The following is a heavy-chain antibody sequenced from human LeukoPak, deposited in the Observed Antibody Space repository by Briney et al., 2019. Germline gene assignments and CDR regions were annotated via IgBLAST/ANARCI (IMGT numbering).Heavy chain of an antibody. V-gene: IGHV4-34*01. CDR2: INHSCST. CDR3: ARGGIKAVAGTTTFDY. D-gene: IGHD6-19*01. J-gene: IGHJ4*02. CDR1: GGSFRGYY. Sequence: SETLSLTCAVYGGSFRGYYWSWLRQPPGKGLEWLGEINHSCSTNYDPSLKSRVTISVDTSKNQFSLKLSSVTAADTAVYYCARGGIKAVAGTTTFDYWGQGTLVTVSS.